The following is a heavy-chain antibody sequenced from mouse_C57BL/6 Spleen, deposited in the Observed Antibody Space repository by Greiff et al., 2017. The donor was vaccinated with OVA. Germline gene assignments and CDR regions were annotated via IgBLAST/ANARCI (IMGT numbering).Heavy chain of an antibody. V-gene: IGHV1-69*01. CDR1: GYTFTSYW. D-gene: IGHD2-4*01. J-gene: IGHJ3*01. CDR2: IDPSDSYT. CDR3: ARGDYGGFAY. Sequence: QVQLQQSGAELVMPGASVKLSCKASGYTFTSYWMHWVKQRPGQGLEWIGEIDPSDSYTNYNQKFKGKSTLTVDKSSSTAYMQLSSLTSEDSAVYYCARGDYGGFAYWGQGTLVTVSA.